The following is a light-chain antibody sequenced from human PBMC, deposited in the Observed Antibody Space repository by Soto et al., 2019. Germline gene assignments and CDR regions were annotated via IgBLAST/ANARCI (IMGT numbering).Light chain of an antibody. J-gene: IGKJ4*01. CDR1: ESVTTY. Sequence: EIVLTQSPATLSLSPGERGTLSCRASESVTTYLAWYQQKPGQAPRLLIYGASSRATGIPDRFSGSGSGTDFTLTISRLEPEDFAVYYCQQYGSSPRITFGGGTKVEIK. CDR2: GAS. V-gene: IGKV3-20*01. CDR3: QQYGSSPRIT.